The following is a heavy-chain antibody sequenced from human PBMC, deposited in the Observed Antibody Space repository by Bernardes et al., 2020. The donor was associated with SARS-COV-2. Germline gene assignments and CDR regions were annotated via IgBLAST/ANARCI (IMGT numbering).Heavy chain of an antibody. Sequence: GGSLRLSCAASGFTFSSYSMNWVRQAPGKGLEWVSSISSSSSYIYYADSVKGRFTLSRDNSKNTLYLQMNSLRAEDTAVYYCARGPVHDSSGYYEYYYYGMDVWGQGTTVTVSS. J-gene: IGHJ6*02. CDR2: ISSSSSYI. CDR1: GFTFSSYS. D-gene: IGHD3-22*01. V-gene: IGHV3-21*01. CDR3: ARGPVHDSSGYYEYYYYGMDV.